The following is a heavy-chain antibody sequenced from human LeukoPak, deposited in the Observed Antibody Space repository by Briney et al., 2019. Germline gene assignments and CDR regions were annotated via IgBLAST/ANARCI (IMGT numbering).Heavy chain of an antibody. D-gene: IGHD2-21*01. J-gene: IGHJ3*02. V-gene: IGHV3-23*01. CDR2: ISGSGGST. CDR3: AKDGSVVVIAQRGAFDI. CDR1: GFTFSSYA. Sequence: SGGSLRLSCAASGFTFSSYAMSWVRQAPGKGLEWVSAISGSGGSTYYADSVKGRFTISRDNSKNTLYLQMNSLRAEDTAVYYCAKDGSVVVIAQRGAFDIWGQGTMVTVSS.